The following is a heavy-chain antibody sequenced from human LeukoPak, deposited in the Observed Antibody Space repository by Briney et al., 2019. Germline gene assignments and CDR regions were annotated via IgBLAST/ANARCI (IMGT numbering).Heavy chain of an antibody. CDR3: ARSPHYMVRGVIRSRFDY. V-gene: IGHV1-69*13. J-gene: IGHJ4*02. Sequence: SVTVSCKASGGTFNSYAISWVRQAPGQGLEWMGGIIPIFGTANYAQKFQGRVTITADESTSPAYMELSSLRSEDTAVYYCARSPHYMVRGVIRSRFDYWGQGTLVTVSS. D-gene: IGHD3-10*01. CDR2: IIPIFGTA. CDR1: GGTFNSYA.